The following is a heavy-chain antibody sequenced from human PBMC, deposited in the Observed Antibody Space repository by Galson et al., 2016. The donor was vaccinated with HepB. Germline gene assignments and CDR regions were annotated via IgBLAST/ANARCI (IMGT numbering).Heavy chain of an antibody. J-gene: IGHJ6*02. V-gene: IGHV1-18*01. CDR2: ISAYNGNT. D-gene: IGHD3-9*01. Sequence: SVKVSCKASGYTFISNGISWVRRVPGQGLEWMGWISAYNGNTNNAQKFQGRVTMTTDTSTSTAYMELRSLRSDDTAVYYCARDYDILTGPYYGMDVWGQGTTVTVSS. CDR3: ARDYDILTGPYYGMDV. CDR1: GYTFISNG.